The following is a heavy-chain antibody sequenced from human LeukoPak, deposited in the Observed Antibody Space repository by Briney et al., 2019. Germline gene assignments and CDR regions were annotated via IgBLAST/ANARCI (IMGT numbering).Heavy chain of an antibody. Sequence: SVKVSCKASGYSFTGYYMHWVRQAPGQGLEWMGGVVPIFGTTNYAQKFQGRVTLTADKSTSTAYMELSSLTSEDTAVYYCARPNSYDILTGYYLEWGQGTLVTVSS. J-gene: IGHJ4*02. CDR1: GYSFTGYY. CDR2: VVPIFGTT. D-gene: IGHD3-9*01. CDR3: ARPNSYDILTGYYLE. V-gene: IGHV1-69*06.